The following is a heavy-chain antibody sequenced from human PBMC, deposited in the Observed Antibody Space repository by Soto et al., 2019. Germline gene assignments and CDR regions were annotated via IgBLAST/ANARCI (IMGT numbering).Heavy chain of an antibody. CDR2: ISGRGGST. J-gene: IGHJ6*01. CDR3: AKVGGAGCWDGKNHGMDV. V-gene: IGHV3-23*01. CDR1: GFTFSSYA. Sequence: GGSLRLSCAASGFTFSSYAMRWVRQAPGKGLEWVSAISGRGGSTYYADSVKGRFTISRDNSKNTLYLQMKSLRAEDTAVYYGAKVGGAGCWDGKNHGMDVWEQGTTGTVSS. D-gene: IGHD3-16*01.